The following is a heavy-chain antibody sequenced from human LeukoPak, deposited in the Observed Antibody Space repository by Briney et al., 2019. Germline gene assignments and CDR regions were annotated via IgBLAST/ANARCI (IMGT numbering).Heavy chain of an antibody. V-gene: IGHV4-34*01. CDR2: INHRGST. CDR3: ARGPLNFDY. Sequence: PSETLSLTCDVYGGSFSGYYWSWIRQPPGKGLEWIGEINHRGSTNYNPSLKSRLTMSVDTSKNQFSLKLSSVTAADTAVYYCARGPLNFDYWGKGTLVTVSS. J-gene: IGHJ4*02. CDR1: GGSFSGYY.